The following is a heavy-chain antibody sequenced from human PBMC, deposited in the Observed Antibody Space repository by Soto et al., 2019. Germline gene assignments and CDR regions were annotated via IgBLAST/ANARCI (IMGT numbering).Heavy chain of an antibody. Sequence: QVQLVQSGAEVKKPGSSVKVSCKASGGTFSSYAISWVRQAPGQGLEWMGGIIPIFGTANYAQKFRGRVTITADESTSTAYMELSSLRSEDTAVYYCASPGGYCSSTSCSTMYYFDYWGQGTLVTVSS. J-gene: IGHJ4*02. CDR2: IIPIFGTA. V-gene: IGHV1-69*01. D-gene: IGHD2-2*01. CDR3: ASPGGYCSSTSCSTMYYFDY. CDR1: GGTFSSYA.